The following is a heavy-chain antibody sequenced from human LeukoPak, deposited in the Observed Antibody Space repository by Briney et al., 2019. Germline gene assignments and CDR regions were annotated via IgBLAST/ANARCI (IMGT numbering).Heavy chain of an antibody. CDR1: GFTFSSYW. J-gene: IGHJ4*02. CDR2: IKQDGSEK. V-gene: IGHV3-7*01. D-gene: IGHD3-10*01. CDR3: AKDLYYGSGSPNDY. Sequence: PGGSLRLSCAASGFTFSSYWMSWVRQAPGKGLEWVANIKQDGSEKYYVDSVKGRFTISRDNAKNSLYLQMNSLRAEDTAVYYCAKDLYYGSGSPNDYWGQGTLVTVSS.